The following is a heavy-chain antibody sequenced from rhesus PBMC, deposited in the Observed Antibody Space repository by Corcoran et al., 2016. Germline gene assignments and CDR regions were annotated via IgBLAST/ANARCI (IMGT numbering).Heavy chain of an antibody. V-gene: IGHV4-106*01. CDR3: ARGRQLVPYYFDY. CDR1: GGSISDDYY. CDR2: IYGSGGGT. J-gene: IGHJ4*01. D-gene: IGHD6-25*01. Sequence: QVQLQESGPGLVKPSETLSLTCAVSGGSISDDYYWSWSRQPPGKGLEWIGYIYGSGGGTNYNPSLRIRVTLSMDTSKNQVSLKLSSVTAADTAVYYCARGRQLVPYYFDYWGQGVLVTVSS.